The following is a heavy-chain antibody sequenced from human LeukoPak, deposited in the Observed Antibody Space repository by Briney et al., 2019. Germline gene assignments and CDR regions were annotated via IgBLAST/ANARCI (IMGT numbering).Heavy chain of an antibody. Sequence: ASVKVSCKASGGTFSSYAISWVRQAPGQGLEWMGGIIPIFGTANYAQKFQGRVTITADKSTSTAYMELRSLRSDDTAVYYCASYSSSWYYFDYWGQGTLVTVSS. V-gene: IGHV1-69*06. J-gene: IGHJ4*02. CDR1: GGTFSSYA. D-gene: IGHD6-13*01. CDR2: IIPIFGTA. CDR3: ASYSSSWYYFDY.